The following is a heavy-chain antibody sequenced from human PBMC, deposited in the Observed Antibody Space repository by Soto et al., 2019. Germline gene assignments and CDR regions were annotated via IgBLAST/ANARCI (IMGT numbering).Heavy chain of an antibody. D-gene: IGHD3-9*01. Sequence: SETLSLTCTVSGGSFSSSTYFWGWIRLPPGKGLEWIGSINYGGTTYYNPSLKSRVSISVDTSKSQFSLKLSSVTAADTAVYYCARHSLPNTRYTFDYWGQGTLVTVSS. CDR2: INYGGTT. CDR1: GGSFSSSTYF. V-gene: IGHV4-39*01. CDR3: ARHSLPNTRYTFDY. J-gene: IGHJ4*02.